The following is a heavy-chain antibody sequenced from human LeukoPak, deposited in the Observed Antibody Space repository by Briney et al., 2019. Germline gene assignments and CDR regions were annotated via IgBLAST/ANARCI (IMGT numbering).Heavy chain of an antibody. D-gene: IGHD2-2*01. Sequence: GGSLRLSCAASGFTFSSYAMHWVRRAPGKGLEWVAVISYDGSNKYYADSVKGRFTISRDNSKNTLYLQMNSLRAEDTAVYYCARGVVPAAYWFDPWGQGTLVTVSS. V-gene: IGHV3-30-3*01. CDR1: GFTFSSYA. CDR2: ISYDGSNK. CDR3: ARGVVPAAYWFDP. J-gene: IGHJ5*02.